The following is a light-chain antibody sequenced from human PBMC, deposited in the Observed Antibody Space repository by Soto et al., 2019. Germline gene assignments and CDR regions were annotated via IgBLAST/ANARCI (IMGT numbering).Light chain of an antibody. CDR2: DAS. J-gene: IGKJ5*01. CDR1: QSVSTY. V-gene: IGKV3-11*01. Sequence: EIVLTQSPATLSLSPGEGAALSCRASQSVSTYLAWYQQKPGQAPRLLIYDASNRATGVPARFSGSGSGTDFTLTISSLESEDFGVYFCQQRGKWPPTFGQGTRLEMK. CDR3: QQRGKWPPT.